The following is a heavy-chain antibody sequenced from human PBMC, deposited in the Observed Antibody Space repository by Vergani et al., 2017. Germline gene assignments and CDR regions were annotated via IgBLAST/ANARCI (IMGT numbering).Heavy chain of an antibody. Sequence: QVQLVESGGGVVQPGGSLRLSCAASGFTFSSYGMHWVRQAPGKGLEWVAFIRYDGSNKYYADSVKGRFTISRDNSKNTLYLQMNSLRAEDTAVYYCAKDIGYCSGGSCYYGMDVWGQGTTVTVSS. CDR3: AKDIGYCSGGSCYYGMDV. J-gene: IGHJ6*02. D-gene: IGHD2-15*01. CDR2: IRYDGSNK. CDR1: GFTFSSYG. V-gene: IGHV3-30*02.